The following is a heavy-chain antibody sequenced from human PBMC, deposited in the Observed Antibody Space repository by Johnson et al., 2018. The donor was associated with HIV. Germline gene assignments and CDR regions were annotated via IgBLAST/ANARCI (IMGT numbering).Heavy chain of an antibody. V-gene: IGHV3-30*02. CDR1: GFIFRTNG. CDR3: AKDGGSWSYSFDV. D-gene: IGHD1-26*01. CDR2: IQHDGSDK. Sequence: QVQLMESGGGVVQPGGPLRLSCAASGFIFRTNGMHWVRQAPGKGLEWVSFIQHDGSDKSYADSVEGRFTTSRYNSKNTLYLQMNSLRTDDTALYYCAKDGGSWSYSFDVWGQGTMVSVSS. J-gene: IGHJ3*01.